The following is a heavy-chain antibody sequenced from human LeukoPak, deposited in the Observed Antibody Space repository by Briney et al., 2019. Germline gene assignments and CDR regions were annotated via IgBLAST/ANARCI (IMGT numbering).Heavy chain of an antibody. CDR2: ISGSGAST. Sequence: PGGSLRLSCAASGFTFSSYAMSWVRQAPGKGLEWVSAISGSGASTYYADSVKGRFTISRDNSKNTLYLQMNSLRAEDTAVYYCASYYDFWSGYYTYYFDYWGQGTLVTVSS. CDR1: GFTFSSYA. CDR3: ASYYDFWSGYYTYYFDY. D-gene: IGHD3-3*01. V-gene: IGHV3-23*01. J-gene: IGHJ4*02.